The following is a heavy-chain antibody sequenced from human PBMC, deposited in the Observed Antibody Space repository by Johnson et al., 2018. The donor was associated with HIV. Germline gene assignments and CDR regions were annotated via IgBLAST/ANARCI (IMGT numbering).Heavy chain of an antibody. CDR2: ISWNSGSI. V-gene: IGHV3-9*01. CDR3: ARENYRRRDAFDV. Sequence: VQLVESGGGLVQPGRSLRLSCAASGFTFDDYAMNWVRQAPGKGLEWVSGISWNSGSIAYADSVKGRFTISRDNSKNTLCLQMNSLRAEDTAVYYCARENYRRRDAFDVWGQGTVVIVSS. CDR1: GFTFDDYA. D-gene: IGHD1-7*01. J-gene: IGHJ3*01.